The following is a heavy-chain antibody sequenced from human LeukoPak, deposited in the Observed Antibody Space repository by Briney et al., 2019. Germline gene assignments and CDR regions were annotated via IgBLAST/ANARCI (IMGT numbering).Heavy chain of an antibody. CDR1: GFTFSSYG. CDR3: GRDGEVAANYFAY. Sequence: GGSLRLSCAASGFTFSSYGMHWVRQAPGKGLEWVAVVWYDGDNKFYADSVKGRFTISRDNSKNTLYLQMNSLRAEDTAIYYCGRDGEVAANYFAYGGQEPLVTAS. D-gene: IGHD6-25*01. CDR2: VWYDGDNK. J-gene: IGHJ4*02. V-gene: IGHV3-33*01.